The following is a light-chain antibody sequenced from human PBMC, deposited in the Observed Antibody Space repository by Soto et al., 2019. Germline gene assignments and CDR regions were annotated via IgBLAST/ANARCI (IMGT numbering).Light chain of an antibody. CDR3: QQYGSSPCT. V-gene: IGKV3-20*01. CDR1: QSIRSNY. J-gene: IGKJ1*01. Sequence: ETVLTQSPGTLSLSPGERATLSCRASQSIRSNYLAWYRQTPGQAPRLLIYGASKRASGIAARVSGSGSGTDFTLTISRLEPEDFALYYCQQYGSSPCTFGQGTKVEIK. CDR2: GAS.